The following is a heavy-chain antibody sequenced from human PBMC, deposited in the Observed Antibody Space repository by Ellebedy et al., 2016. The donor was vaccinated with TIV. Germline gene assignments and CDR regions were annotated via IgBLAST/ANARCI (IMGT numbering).Heavy chain of an antibody. Sequence: AASVKVSCKPSGYPFSHFYMHWLRQAPGQGLEWMGWINPINGVTKYAQKFQDGVIMTRDASVNTAYMEVTSLRSDDTALYFCARGRYGVTANNDAFDLWGNGTLVTVSS. J-gene: IGHJ3*01. V-gene: IGHV1-2*02. CDR1: GYPFSHFY. CDR3: ARGRYGVTANNDAFDL. D-gene: IGHD2-21*02. CDR2: INPINGVT.